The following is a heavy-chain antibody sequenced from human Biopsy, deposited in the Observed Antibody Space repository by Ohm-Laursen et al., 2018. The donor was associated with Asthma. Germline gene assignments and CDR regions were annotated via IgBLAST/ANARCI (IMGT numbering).Heavy chain of an antibody. J-gene: IGHJ6*02. V-gene: IGHV3-30*04. D-gene: IGHD2-21*02. CDR2: ISYDGRNT. Sequence: SLRLSCAASGFTFDNYTMHWVRQAPGKGLEWVTIISYDGRNTYYADSVEGRFTISRDNSKNTLFLQMSSLRPEDTAVYYCARGGLHYYEYYGMDVWGQGTTVPVSS. CDR3: ARGGLHYYEYYGMDV. CDR1: GFTFDNYT.